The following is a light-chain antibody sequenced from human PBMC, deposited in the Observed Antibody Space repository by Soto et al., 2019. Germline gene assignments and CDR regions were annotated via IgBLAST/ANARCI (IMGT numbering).Light chain of an antibody. V-gene: IGKV3-15*01. J-gene: IGKJ2*01. CDR2: DAS. Sequence: EIVMMQSPATLSVSPGERATLSCRASQSVSSNLAWYQQKPGQAPRLLIYDASTRATGVPARFSGNGSGTEFTLTISSLQSEDFALYYCQQYNDWPPKYTFGQGTKLEIK. CDR3: QQYNDWPPKYT. CDR1: QSVSSN.